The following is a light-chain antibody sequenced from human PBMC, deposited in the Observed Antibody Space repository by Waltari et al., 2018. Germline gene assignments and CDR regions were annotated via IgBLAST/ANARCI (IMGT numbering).Light chain of an antibody. CDR3: CSGADNNLWV. CDR1: VLAKRY. V-gene: IGLV3-27*01. CDR2: KDS. Sequence: SSELTQPSSVSVSPGQTARITCSGDVLAKRYARWFQQKPGQAPVLVIYKDSERPSGIPERFSGSTSGTTVSLTISGAQVEDEADYDGCSGADNNLWVFGGGTKLTVL. J-gene: IGLJ3*02.